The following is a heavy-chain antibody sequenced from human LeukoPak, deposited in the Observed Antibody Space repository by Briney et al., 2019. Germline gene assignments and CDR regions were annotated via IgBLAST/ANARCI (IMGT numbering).Heavy chain of an antibody. CDR2: INHSGST. Sequence: SETLSLTCGVYSGSFSGYYWSWIRQPPGKGLEWIGEINHSGSTNYNPSLKSRVTILIDTSKNQFSLKLRSVTAADTAVYYCVGSTTVTTQVPNWFDPWGQGTLVTVSS. V-gene: IGHV4-34*01. CDR3: VGSTTVTTQVPNWFDP. CDR1: SGSFSGYY. J-gene: IGHJ5*02. D-gene: IGHD4-17*01.